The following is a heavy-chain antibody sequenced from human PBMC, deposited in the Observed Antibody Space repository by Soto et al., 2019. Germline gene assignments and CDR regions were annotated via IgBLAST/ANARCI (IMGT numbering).Heavy chain of an antibody. V-gene: IGHV4-59*01. J-gene: IGHJ4*02. CDR2: IYYSGST. D-gene: IGHD3-10*01. CDR1: GGSISSYY. CDR3: ARLRFGELPPDY. Sequence: QVQLQESGPGLVKPSETLSLTCTVSGGSISSYYWSWIRQPPGKGLEWIGYIYYSGSTNYNPSLKSLVTRSVDTSKNPFSLKLSSVTAADTAGYYSARLRFGELPPDYWGQGTLVTVSS.